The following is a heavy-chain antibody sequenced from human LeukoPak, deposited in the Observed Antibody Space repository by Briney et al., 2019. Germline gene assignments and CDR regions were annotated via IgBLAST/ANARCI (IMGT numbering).Heavy chain of an antibody. D-gene: IGHD3-3*01. Sequence: GLSLPFSCAASGFTFSAYAMHWVRQAPGKGLEWVAIISYDGNIKYQADSVKGRFTISRDDSKNTLYLQMNSLRAEDTAVYYCARDRSAKSRVYYFVYWGDRTLVTVSS. CDR2: ISYDGNIK. CDR3: ARDRSAKSRVYYFVY. J-gene: IGHJ4*01. V-gene: IGHV3-30-3*01. CDR1: GFTFSAYA.